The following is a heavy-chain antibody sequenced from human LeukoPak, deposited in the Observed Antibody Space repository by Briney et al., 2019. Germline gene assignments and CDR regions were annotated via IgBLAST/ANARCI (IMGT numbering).Heavy chain of an antibody. J-gene: IGHJ4*02. CDR2: IYYSGST. D-gene: IGHD2-21*02. CDR1: GGSISSYY. CDR3: ARESRRSGGDGGGGFDY. Sequence: PSETLSLTCTVSGGSISSYYWSWVRQPPGKGLEWIGYIYYSGSTNYNPSLKSRVTISVDTSKNQFSLMLTSVTAADTAVYYCARESRRSGGDGGGGFDYWGQGTLVTVSS. V-gene: IGHV4-59*01.